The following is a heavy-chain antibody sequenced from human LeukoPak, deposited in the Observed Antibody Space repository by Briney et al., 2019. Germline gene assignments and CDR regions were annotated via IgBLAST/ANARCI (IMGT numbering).Heavy chain of an antibody. D-gene: IGHD3-22*01. CDR1: GFTFSSYS. J-gene: IGHJ3*02. V-gene: IGHV3-48*01. CDR2: ISSSSSTI. CDR3: ARGTDYYDSSGLGAFDI. Sequence: PGGSLRLSCAASGFTFSSYSMNWVRQAPGKGLEWVSYISSSSSTIYYADSVKGRFTISRDNAKNSLYLQMNSLRAEDMAVYYCARGTDYYDSSGLGAFDIWGQGTMVTVSS.